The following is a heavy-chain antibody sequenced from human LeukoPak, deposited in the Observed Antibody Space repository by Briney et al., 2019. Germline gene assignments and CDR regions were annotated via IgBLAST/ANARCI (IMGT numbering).Heavy chain of an antibody. J-gene: IGHJ6*02. D-gene: IGHD6-6*01. V-gene: IGHV1-69*04. CDR3: AREVYSSSSRYGMDV. CDR1: GGTFSSYA. Sequence: GASVKVSCKASGGTFSSYAISWVRQAPGQGLEWMGRIIPTFGIANYAQKFQGRVTITADKSTSTAYMELSRLRSEDTAVYYGAREVYSSSSRYGMDVWGQGTTVTVSS. CDR2: IIPTFGIA.